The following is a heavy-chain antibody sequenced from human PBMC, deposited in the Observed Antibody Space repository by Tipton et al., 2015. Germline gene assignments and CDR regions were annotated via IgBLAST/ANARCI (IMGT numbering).Heavy chain of an antibody. D-gene: IGHD3-10*01. CDR1: GGYISNYY. CDR3: ARVLTGDFDF. J-gene: IGHJ4*02. V-gene: IGHV4-4*07. CDR2: IQDSGRT. Sequence: TLSLTCNVSGGYISNYYWSWIRQAAGKGLEWIGHIQDSGRTDYNPSLKSRVTMSLDKSKNQFSLKLRSVTAADTAVYYCARVLTGDFDFWGQGTLVTVSS.